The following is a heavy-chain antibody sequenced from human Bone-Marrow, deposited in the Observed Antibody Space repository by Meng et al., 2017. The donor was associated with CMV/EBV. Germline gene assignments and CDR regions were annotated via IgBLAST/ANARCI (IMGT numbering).Heavy chain of an antibody. D-gene: IGHD2-21*01. J-gene: IGHJ5*02. Sequence: KVSCKGSGYSFTNYWIAWVRQMPGKGLEWMGIIYPGDSDTRYNPSFQGQVTISADKSSSTAYLQWSRLKASDTAMYYCARRADSYDWFDPWGQGTLVTFSS. CDR2: IYPGDSDT. CDR1: GYSFTNYW. V-gene: IGHV5-51*01. CDR3: ARRADSYDWFDP.